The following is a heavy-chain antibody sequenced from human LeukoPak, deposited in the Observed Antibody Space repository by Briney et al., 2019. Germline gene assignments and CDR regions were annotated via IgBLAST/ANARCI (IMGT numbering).Heavy chain of an antibody. CDR1: GYTFTGYY. J-gene: IGHJ5*02. CDR2: INPNSGGT. V-gene: IGHV1-2*02. CDR3: ARELSLGYCSSTSCGSNWFDP. D-gene: IGHD2-2*01. Sequence: ASVKVSCKASGYTFTGYYMHWVGQAPGQGLEWTGWINPNSGGTNYAQKFQGRVTMTRDTSISTAYMELSRLRSDDTAVYYCARELSLGYCSSTSCGSNWFDPWGQGTLVTVSS.